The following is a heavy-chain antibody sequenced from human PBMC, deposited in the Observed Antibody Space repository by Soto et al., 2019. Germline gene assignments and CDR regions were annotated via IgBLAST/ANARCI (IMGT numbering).Heavy chain of an antibody. CDR1: GFTFRNFV. J-gene: IGHJ6*02. CDR2: ISYAGNNI. V-gene: IGHV3-30*18. Sequence: GGSLRLSCAASGFTFRNFVMHWVRQAPGKGLEWVAVISYAGNNIYYADSVKGRFTISRDNSGDTLYLEMSSLRGEDTAVYYCAKEQSSIFRSGSGMDVWGQGTTVAVCS. CDR3: AKEQSSIFRSGSGMDV. D-gene: IGHD3-3*01.